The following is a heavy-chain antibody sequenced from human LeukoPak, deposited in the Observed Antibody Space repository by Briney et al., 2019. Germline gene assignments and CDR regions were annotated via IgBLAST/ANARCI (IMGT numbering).Heavy chain of an antibody. V-gene: IGHV3-33*01. CDR1: GFTFSSYG. CDR2: IWYDGSNK. D-gene: IGHD3-10*01. J-gene: IGHJ4*02. Sequence: GGSLRLSCAASGFTFSSYGMHWVRQAPGKGLEWVADIWYDGSNKYYADSVKGRFTISRDNSKNTLYLQMNSLRAEDTAVYYCARDSGITMVRGVSFGFDYWGQGTLVTVSS. CDR3: ARDSGITMVRGVSFGFDY.